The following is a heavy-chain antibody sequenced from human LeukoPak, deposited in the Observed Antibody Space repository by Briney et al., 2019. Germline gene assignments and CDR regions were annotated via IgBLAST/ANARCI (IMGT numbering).Heavy chain of an antibody. V-gene: IGHV1-8*03. D-gene: IGHD3-22*01. CDR1: GYTFTSYD. Sequence: ASVKVSCKASGYTFTSYDINWVRQATGQGLEWMGWMNPNSGNTGYAQKFQGRVTITRNTSISTAYMELSSLRSEATDVYYCARVEVTAGYYPHYYYYYMDVWGKGTTVTVSS. CDR2: MNPNSGNT. CDR3: ARVEVTAGYYPHYYYYYMDV. J-gene: IGHJ6*03.